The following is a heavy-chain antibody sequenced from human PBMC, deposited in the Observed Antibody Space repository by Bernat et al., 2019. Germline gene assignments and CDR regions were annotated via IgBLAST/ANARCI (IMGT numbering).Heavy chain of an antibody. CDR2: INPNSGGT. D-gene: IGHD5-12*01. CDR3: ARSPIVATIWEVYSYYMDV. V-gene: IGHV1-2*04. CDR1: GYTFTGYY. J-gene: IGHJ6*03. Sequence: QVRRVQAGAEVKKPGASVKGSCKASGYTFTGYYMHWVRQAPGQGLEWMGWINPNSGGTNYAQKFQGWVTMTRDTSISTAYMELSRLRSDDTAVYYCARSPIVATIWEVYSYYMDVWGKGITVTASS.